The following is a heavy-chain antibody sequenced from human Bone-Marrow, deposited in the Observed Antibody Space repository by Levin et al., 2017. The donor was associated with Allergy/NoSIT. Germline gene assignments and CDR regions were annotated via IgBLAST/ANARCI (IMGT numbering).Heavy chain of an antibody. V-gene: IGHV3-30-3*01. CDR3: AGGPRALPY. Sequence: PGGSLRLSCAASGFTFSSYAMHWVRQAPGKGLEWVAVISYDGSNKYYADSVKGRFTISRDNSKNTLYLQMNSLRAEDTAVYYCAGGPRALPYWGQGTLVTVSS. J-gene: IGHJ4*02. CDR2: ISYDGSNK. CDR1: GFTFSSYA.